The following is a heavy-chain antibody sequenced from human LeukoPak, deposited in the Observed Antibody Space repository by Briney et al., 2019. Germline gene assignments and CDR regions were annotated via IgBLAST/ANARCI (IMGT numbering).Heavy chain of an antibody. CDR3: AKDRGILQGWFDP. CDR1: GFTFRSYA. V-gene: IGHV3-23*01. Sequence: PGGSLRLSCIASGFTFRSYAMSWVRQAPGKGLEWVSAISSSGGSTYNADSVKGRFTIYRDNSKNTLYLQMNSQRAEDTAVYYCAKDRGILQGWFDPWGQGTLVTVSS. CDR2: ISSSGGST. D-gene: IGHD2-15*01. J-gene: IGHJ5*02.